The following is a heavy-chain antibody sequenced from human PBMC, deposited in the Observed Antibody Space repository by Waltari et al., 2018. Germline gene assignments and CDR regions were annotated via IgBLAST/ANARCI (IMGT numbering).Heavy chain of an antibody. D-gene: IGHD6-13*01. Sequence: QVQLQESGPGLVKPSETLSLTCAVPGYSISSGYYWGWIRQPPGKGLEWIGSIYHSGSTYYNPSLKSRVTISVDTSKNQFSLKLSSVTAADTAVYYCARQGSRIAAPRGAFDIWGQGTMVTVSS. V-gene: IGHV4-38-2*01. CDR3: ARQGSRIAAPRGAFDI. CDR2: IYHSGST. J-gene: IGHJ3*02. CDR1: GYSISSGYY.